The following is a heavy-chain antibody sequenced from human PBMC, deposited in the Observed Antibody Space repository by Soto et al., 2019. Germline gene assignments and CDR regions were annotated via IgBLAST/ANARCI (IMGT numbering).Heavy chain of an antibody. Sequence: SETLSLTCTVSGGSISSSSYCWGWIRQPPGKGLEWIGSIYYSGSTYYNPSLKSRVTISVDTSKNQFSLKLSSVTAADTAVYYCARGLIFYYYYYMDVWGKGTTVTVSS. CDR3: ARGLIFYYYYYMDV. D-gene: IGHD3-3*01. CDR2: IYYSGST. V-gene: IGHV4-39*01. J-gene: IGHJ6*03. CDR1: GGSISSSSYC.